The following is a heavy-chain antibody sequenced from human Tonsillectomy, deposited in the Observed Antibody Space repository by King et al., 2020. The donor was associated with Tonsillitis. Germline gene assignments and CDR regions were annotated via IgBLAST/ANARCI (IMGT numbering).Heavy chain of an antibody. CDR2: IDPSDSYT. CDR3: ARVGGSGYDPIDYYYYAMDV. CDR1: GYRFTSYW. V-gene: IGHV5-10-1*03. D-gene: IGHD5-12*01. Sequence: EVQLVESGAEVKKPGESLRISCKGSGYRFTSYWITWVRQMPGKGLEWMGRIDPSDSYTNYSPSFQGHVTISVDKSISTAYLQWSSLKASDTAMYYCARVGGSGYDPIDYYYYAMDVWGQGTTVTVSS. J-gene: IGHJ6*02.